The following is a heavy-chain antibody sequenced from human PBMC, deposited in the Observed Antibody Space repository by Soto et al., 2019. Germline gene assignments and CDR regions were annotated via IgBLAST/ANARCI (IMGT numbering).Heavy chain of an antibody. V-gene: IGHV4-59*01. CDR3: ARDRYGDYFDC. CDR2: IYYSGST. J-gene: IGHJ4*02. D-gene: IGHD4-17*01. Sequence: SETLSLTCTVSGGSISSYYWSWIRQPPGKGLEWIGYIYYSGSTNYNPSLKSRVTISVDTSKNQFSLKLSSVTAADTAVYYCARDRYGDYFDCWGQGTLVTVSS. CDR1: GGSISSYY.